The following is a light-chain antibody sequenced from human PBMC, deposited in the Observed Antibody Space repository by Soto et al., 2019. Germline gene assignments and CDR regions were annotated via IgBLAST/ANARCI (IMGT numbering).Light chain of an antibody. V-gene: IGLV2-8*01. CDR1: SSDVGAYNY. CDR2: EVT. Sequence: QSVLTQPPSSSGSPGQSVTISCTGTSSDVGAYNYVSWYQQHPGKAPKLMIYEVTKRPSGVPDRFSGSKSGNTASLTVSGLQAEDEADYYCSSYAGSNNLVFGGGT. CDR3: SSYAGSNNLV. J-gene: IGLJ2*01.